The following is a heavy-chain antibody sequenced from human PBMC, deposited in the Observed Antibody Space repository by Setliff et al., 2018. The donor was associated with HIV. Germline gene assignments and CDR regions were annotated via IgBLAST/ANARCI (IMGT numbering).Heavy chain of an antibody. J-gene: IGHJ3*02. V-gene: IGHV4-59*11. Sequence: SETLSLTCTVSGGSISSHYWSWIRQPPGKGLEWIGCIYYSGSTNYNPSLKSRVTISVDTSKNQFSLKLSSVTAADTAVYYCARGDYDSSGYYNVDAFDIWGQGTMVTVSS. CDR1: GGSISSHY. CDR2: IYYSGST. D-gene: IGHD3-22*01. CDR3: ARGDYDSSGYYNVDAFDI.